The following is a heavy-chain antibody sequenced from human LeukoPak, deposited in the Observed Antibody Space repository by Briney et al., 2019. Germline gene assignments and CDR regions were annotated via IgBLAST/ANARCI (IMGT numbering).Heavy chain of an antibody. CDR3: ATTLKQYSSGSDYFDN. CDR1: GFTFSSYA. CDR2: ISGSGGST. J-gene: IGHJ4*02. D-gene: IGHD6-19*01. Sequence: PGGSLRLSCAASGFTFSSYAMSWVRQAPGKGREWVSAISGSGGSTFYAGTVKGRFTISRDNSKNTLYLKMNSLRAEDTAIYYCATTLKQYSSGSDYFDNWGQGTLVAVSS. V-gene: IGHV3-23*01.